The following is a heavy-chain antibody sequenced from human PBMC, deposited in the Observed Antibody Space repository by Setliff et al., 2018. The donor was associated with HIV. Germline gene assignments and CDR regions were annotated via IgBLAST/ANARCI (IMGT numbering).Heavy chain of an antibody. V-gene: IGHV4-34*01. J-gene: IGHJ5*02. Sequence: SETLSLTCTVYGGSFTGYYWTWIRQPPGKGLEWIGEINHSGSTNYNPSLENRVTISVDTSKKHFSLRLTSVTAADTAVYFCARGGDYNFWAGYWTWGQGTLVTVSS. D-gene: IGHD3-3*01. CDR3: ARGGDYNFWAGYWT. CDR2: INHSGST. CDR1: GGSFTGYY.